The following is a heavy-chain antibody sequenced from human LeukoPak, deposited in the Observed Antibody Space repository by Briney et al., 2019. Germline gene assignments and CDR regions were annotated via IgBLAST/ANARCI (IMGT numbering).Heavy chain of an antibody. V-gene: IGHV3-23*01. CDR1: GFTFSSYA. D-gene: IGHD3-9*01. Sequence: GGSLRLSCAASGFTFSSYAMSWVRQAPGKGLEWVSAISGSGGSTYYADSVKGRFTISRDNSKNTLYLQMNSLRAEDTAVYYCAKEPPGANYDILTGYFYWGQGTLVTVSS. CDR2: ISGSGGST. J-gene: IGHJ4*02. CDR3: AKEPPGANYDILTGYFY.